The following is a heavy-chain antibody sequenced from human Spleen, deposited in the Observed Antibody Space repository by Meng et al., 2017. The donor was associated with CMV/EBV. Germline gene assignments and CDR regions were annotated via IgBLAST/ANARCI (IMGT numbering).Heavy chain of an antibody. V-gene: IGHV3-23*01. Sequence: GGSLRLSCAASGFTFSSYAMSWVRQAPGKGLEWVSAISGSGGSTYYADSVKGRFTISRDNAESSLYLQMNSLRTEDTAVYYCSRGVSLSVNGDLDFWGQGTLVTVSS. J-gene: IGHJ4*02. CDR3: SRGVSLSVNGDLDF. D-gene: IGHD4-17*01. CDR1: GFTFSSYA. CDR2: ISGSGGST.